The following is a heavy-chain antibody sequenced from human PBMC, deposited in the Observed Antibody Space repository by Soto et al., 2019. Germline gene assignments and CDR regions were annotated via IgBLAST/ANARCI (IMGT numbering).Heavy chain of an antibody. CDR3: AKLPGFSYAYRLNVDY. CDR2: ISGSGAYT. CDR1: GFSFSSYA. Sequence: GSLRLSCAATGFSFSSYAMTWVRQARGKGPEWVSTISGSGAYTNYADSVKGRFTVSRDNSKNTVFLEMNNLRVEDTAVYFCAKLPGFSYAYRLNVDYWGQGALVTVSS. J-gene: IGHJ4*02. V-gene: IGHV3-23*01. D-gene: IGHD3-16*01.